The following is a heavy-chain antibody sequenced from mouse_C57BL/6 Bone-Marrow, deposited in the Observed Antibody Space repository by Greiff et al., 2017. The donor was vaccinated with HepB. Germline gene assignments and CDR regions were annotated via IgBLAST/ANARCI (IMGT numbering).Heavy chain of an antibody. V-gene: IGHV1-66*01. J-gene: IGHJ2*01. CDR3: ARRARSYFDY. Sequence: VKLKESGPELVKPGASVKISCKASGYSFTSYYIHWVKQRPGQGLEWIGWIYPGSGNTKYNEKFKGKATLTADTSSSTAYMQLSSLTSEDSAVYYCARRARSYFDYWGQGTTLTVSS. D-gene: IGHD3-1*01. CDR1: GYSFTSYY. CDR2: IYPGSGNT.